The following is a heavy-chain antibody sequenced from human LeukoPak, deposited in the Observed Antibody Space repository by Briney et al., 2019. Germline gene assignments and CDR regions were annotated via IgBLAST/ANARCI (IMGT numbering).Heavy chain of an antibody. Sequence: PGGSLRLSCAASGFTFSSYAMHWVRQAPGKGLEWVAVILYDGSNKYYADSVKGRFIISRDNSKNTLYLQMNSLRAEDTAVYYCARRERYLLHIDYWGQGTLATVSS. J-gene: IGHJ4*02. CDR3: ARRERYLLHIDY. D-gene: IGHD2-15*01. CDR2: ILYDGSNK. V-gene: IGHV3-30*04. CDR1: GFTFSSYA.